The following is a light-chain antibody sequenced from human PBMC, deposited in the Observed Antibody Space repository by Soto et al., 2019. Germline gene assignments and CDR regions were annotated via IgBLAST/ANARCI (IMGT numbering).Light chain of an antibody. Sequence: EMVLTQSPGTLSLSLGERATLSCRASQSLRTNSLAWYQQKPGQAPRLLISGVYSRAAGIPDRFSGSGSGTDFTLTISRLEPEDFALYYCQQYGSSPMCTFGQGTKLEIK. V-gene: IGKV3-20*01. CDR3: QQYGSSPMCT. CDR2: GVY. CDR1: QSLRTNS. J-gene: IGKJ2*02.